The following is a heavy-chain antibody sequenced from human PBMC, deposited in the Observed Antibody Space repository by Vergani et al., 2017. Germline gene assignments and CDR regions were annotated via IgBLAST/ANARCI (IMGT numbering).Heavy chain of an antibody. CDR3: ARGIICGGDCYRYYYNYYMDV. CDR2: ISAYNGNT. V-gene: IGHV1-18*01. J-gene: IGHJ6*03. D-gene: IGHD2-21*02. Sequence: QVQLVQSGAEVKKPGASVKVSCKASGYTFTSYGISWVRQAPGQGLEWMGWISAYNGNTNYAQKLQGRVTMTTDTSTSTAYMELRSLRSEDTAVYYCARGIICGGDCYRYYYNYYMDVWGKGTTVTVSS. CDR1: GYTFTSYG.